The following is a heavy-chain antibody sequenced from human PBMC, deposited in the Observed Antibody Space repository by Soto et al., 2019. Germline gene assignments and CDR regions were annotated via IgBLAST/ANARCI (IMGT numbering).Heavy chain of an antibody. D-gene: IGHD5-12*01. J-gene: IGHJ3*02. CDR1: GGSISSYY. Sequence: ASETLSLTCTVSGGSISSYYWSWIRQPPGKGLEWIGYIYYSGSTNYNPSLKSRVTISVDTSKNQFSLKLSSVTAADTAVYYCARDLTITVGSVHAFDIWGQGTMVTVS. CDR2: IYYSGST. V-gene: IGHV4-59*01. CDR3: ARDLTITVGSVHAFDI.